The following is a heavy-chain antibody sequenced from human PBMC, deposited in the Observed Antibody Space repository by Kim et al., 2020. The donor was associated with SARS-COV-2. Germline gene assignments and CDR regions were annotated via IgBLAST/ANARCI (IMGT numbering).Heavy chain of an antibody. J-gene: IGHJ4*02. CDR2: FDPEDGET. Sequence: ASVKVSCKVSGYTLTELSMHWVRQAPGKGLEWMGGFDPEDGETINAQKFQGRVTMTEDTSTDTAYMELSSLRSEDTAVYYCATAPPPLRYFDWLSLGYWGQGTLVTVSS. CDR3: ATAPPPLRYFDWLSLGY. D-gene: IGHD3-9*01. CDR1: GYTLTELS. V-gene: IGHV1-24*01.